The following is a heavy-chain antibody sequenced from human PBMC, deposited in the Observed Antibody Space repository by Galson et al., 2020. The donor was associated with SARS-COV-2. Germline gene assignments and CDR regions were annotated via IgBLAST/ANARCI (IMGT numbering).Heavy chain of an antibody. Sequence: GGSLRLSCAASGFTFSSYAMSWVRQAPGKGLEWVPAIRGSGGSTYYADSVKGRFTISRDNSKNTLYLQMNSLRAEDTAVYYCAKDSLQIPPYYYVSSGYLADAFDIWCQVTMVTVSS. CDR3: AKDSLQIPPYYYVSSGYLADAFDI. D-gene: IGHD3-22*01. J-gene: IGHJ3*02. CDR2: IRGSGGST. CDR1: GFTFSSYA. V-gene: IGHV3-23*01.